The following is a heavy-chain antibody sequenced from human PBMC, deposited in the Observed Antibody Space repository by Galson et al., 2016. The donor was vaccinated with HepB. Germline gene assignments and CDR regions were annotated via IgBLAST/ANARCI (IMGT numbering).Heavy chain of an antibody. CDR1: GFILSDYY. J-gene: IGHJ4*02. V-gene: IGHV3-72*01. CDR3: TRTGLGDFDY. CDR2: TRNRARSYTT. Sequence: SLRLSCAASGFILSDYYMDWVRQAPGKGLEWVGRTRNRARSYTTDYAASVKGRFTVSRDNSKRSVYLQMNALKPEDTAVYYCTRTGLGDFDYWGQGTLVTVSS.